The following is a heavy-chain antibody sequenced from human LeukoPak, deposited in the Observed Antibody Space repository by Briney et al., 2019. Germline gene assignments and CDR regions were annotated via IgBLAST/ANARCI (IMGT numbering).Heavy chain of an antibody. CDR1: GFTFSSYS. Sequence: GGSLRLSCVGSGFTFSSYSMNWVRQAPGKGLEWAPYISGTSNTIYYADSVKGRFTVSRDNAKNSLYLQMNSLRAEDTAIYYCARDLGSYSSGWYMGFDYWGQGTLVTVSS. V-gene: IGHV3-48*01. CDR3: ARDLGSYSSGWYMGFDY. D-gene: IGHD6-19*01. J-gene: IGHJ4*02. CDR2: ISGTSNTI.